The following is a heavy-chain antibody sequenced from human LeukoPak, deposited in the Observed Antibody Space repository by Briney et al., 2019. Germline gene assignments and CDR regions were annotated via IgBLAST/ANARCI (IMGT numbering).Heavy chain of an antibody. CDR2: VNSDGSST. J-gene: IGHJ3*02. CDR1: GFTFSTYW. V-gene: IGHV3-74*01. CDR3: AREGALTVTKDAFDI. D-gene: IGHD4-17*01. Sequence: PGESLRLSCAASGFTFSTYWMHWVRQAPGKGLVWVSRVNSDGSSTTYVDSVKGRFTISRDNAKNSLYLQMNSLRAEGTAVYYCAREGALTVTKDAFDIWGQGTMVIVSS.